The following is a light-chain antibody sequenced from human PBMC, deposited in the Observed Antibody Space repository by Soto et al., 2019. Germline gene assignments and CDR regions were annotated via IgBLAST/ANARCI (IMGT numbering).Light chain of an antibody. V-gene: IGKV3-20*01. CDR1: QSVSNY. Sequence: EIVLTQSPGTLSLSPGERATLSCRASQSVSNYLAWYQQKPGQAPRLLIYVASSRAIGIPDRFSGSGSGTDFTLTISRLEPEDFAVYYCQQYGGSPQTFGQGTKVDIK. CDR2: VAS. J-gene: IGKJ1*01. CDR3: QQYGGSPQT.